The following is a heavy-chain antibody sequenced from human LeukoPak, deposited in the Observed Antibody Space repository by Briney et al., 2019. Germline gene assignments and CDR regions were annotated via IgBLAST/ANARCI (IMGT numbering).Heavy chain of an antibody. D-gene: IGHD2-2*01. Sequence: SETLSLTCAVYGGSFSGYYWSWIRQPPGKGLEWIGEINHSGSTNYNPSLKSRVTISVDTSKNQFSLKLSSVTAADTAVYYCARSSTNCYLCFDYWGQGTLVTVSS. CDR3: ARSSTNCYLCFDY. CDR1: GGSFSGYY. CDR2: INHSGST. J-gene: IGHJ4*02. V-gene: IGHV4-34*01.